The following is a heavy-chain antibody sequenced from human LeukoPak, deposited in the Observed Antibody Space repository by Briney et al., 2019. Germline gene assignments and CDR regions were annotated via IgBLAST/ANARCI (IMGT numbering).Heavy chain of an antibody. CDR3: TRDRNDYGDPDAFDI. Sequence: PGGSLRLSCAASRFTLSDFAMNWVRQAPGPGLEWVSSITRVSTYTYYSASVQGRFTISRDNHKALLYLQLNSLRGDDSGIYYCTRDRNDYGDPDAFDIWCQGTVVSVSS. CDR1: RFTLSDFA. D-gene: IGHD4-17*01. CDR2: ITRVSTYT. V-gene: IGHV3-21*01. J-gene: IGHJ3*02.